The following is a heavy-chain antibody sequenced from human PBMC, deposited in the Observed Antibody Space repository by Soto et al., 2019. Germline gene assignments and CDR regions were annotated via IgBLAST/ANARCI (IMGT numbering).Heavy chain of an antibody. Sequence: QVQLVESGGGVVQPGRSLRLSCAASGFTFSGYCMHWVRQAPGKGLEWVALISYDGSDKYYADSVKGRFTISRDNAKNMLYLQMNSLRVEDTALYSCGARHYFSDYSGHGTLVTVSS. CDR2: ISYDGSDK. V-gene: IGHV3-30*03. D-gene: IGHD6-6*01. J-gene: IGHJ4*01. CDR3: GARHYFSDY. CDR1: GFTFSGYC.